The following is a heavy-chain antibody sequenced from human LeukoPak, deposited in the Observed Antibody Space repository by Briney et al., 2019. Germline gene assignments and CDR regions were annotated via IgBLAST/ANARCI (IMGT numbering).Heavy chain of an antibody. J-gene: IGHJ6*03. CDR3: ARDAYSGTRFAYYYYMDV. CDR2: IYYSGST. V-gene: IGHV4-59*01. Sequence: SETLSLTCTVSGGSISSYYWSWIRQPPGKGLEWIGYIYYSGSTNYNPSLKSRVTISVDTSKNQFSLKLNSVTSADTAVYYCARDAYSGTRFAYYYYMDVWGKGTTVTISS. D-gene: IGHD3-10*01. CDR1: GGSISSYY.